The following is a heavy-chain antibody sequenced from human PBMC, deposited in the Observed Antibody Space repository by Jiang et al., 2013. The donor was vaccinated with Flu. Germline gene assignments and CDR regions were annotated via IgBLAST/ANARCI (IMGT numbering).Heavy chain of an antibody. D-gene: IGHD5-12*01. J-gene: IGHJ4*02. CDR3: ARIYDSGYDFALDY. V-gene: IGHV7-4-1*02. Sequence: WVRQAPGQGLEWMGWINTNTGNPTYAQGFTGRFVFSLDTSVSTAYLQISSLKAEDTAVYYCARIYDSGYDFALDYWGQGTLVTVSS. CDR2: INTNTGNP.